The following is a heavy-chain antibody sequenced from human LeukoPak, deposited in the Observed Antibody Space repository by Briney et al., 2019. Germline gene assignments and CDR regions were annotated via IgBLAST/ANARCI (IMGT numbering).Heavy chain of an antibody. V-gene: IGHV3-30*04. CDR3: TRDANDFSPRYYFDY. D-gene: IGHD3-3*01. Sequence: GGSLTLSCAASGFTFSNYATHWVRQAPGKGLEWVAIISYDGTKQFYADSVKGRFTISRDDSGNTLYLQMNSLRPEDTAVYYCTRDANDFSPRYYFDYWGQGTLVTVSS. CDR2: ISYDGTKQ. J-gene: IGHJ4*02. CDR1: GFTFSNYA.